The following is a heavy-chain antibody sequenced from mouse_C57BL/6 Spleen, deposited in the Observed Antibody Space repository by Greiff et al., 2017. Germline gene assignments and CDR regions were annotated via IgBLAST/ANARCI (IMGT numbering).Heavy chain of an antibody. CDR3: AREGQPSVGD. V-gene: IGHV1-81*01. Sequence: VKLQESGAELARPGASVKLSCKASGYTFTSYGISWVKQRTGQGLEGIGEIYPRSGNTYYNEKFKGKATLTADKSSSTAYMELRSLTSEDSAVFFCAREGQPSVGDWGKGASVTVAS. CDR1: GYTFTSYG. CDR2: IYPRSGNT. D-gene: IGHD3-3*01. J-gene: IGHJ4*01.